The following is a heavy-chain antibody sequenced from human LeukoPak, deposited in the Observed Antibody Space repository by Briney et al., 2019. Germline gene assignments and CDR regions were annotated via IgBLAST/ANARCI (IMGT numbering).Heavy chain of an antibody. J-gene: IGHJ3*02. Sequence: PGGSLRLSCAASGFAFSSSAMSWVRRAPGKGLEWVSAITGDGGITYYADSVKGRFTISRDNSKNTLYLQMNSLRAEDTAVFYCAKDRLTIDAFDIWGQGTMVTVSS. V-gene: IGHV3-23*01. CDR3: AKDRLTIDAFDI. CDR2: ITGDGGIT. CDR1: GFAFSSSA.